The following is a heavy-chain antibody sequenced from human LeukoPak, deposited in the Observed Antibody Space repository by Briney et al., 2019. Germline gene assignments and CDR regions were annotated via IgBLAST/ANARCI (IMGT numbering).Heavy chain of an antibody. J-gene: IGHJ4*02. CDR3: ARDRLGYCSSTSCPLGVY. V-gene: IGHV1-18*01. Sequence: ASVKVSCKXSGYTFTSYGISWVRQAPGQGLEWMGWISAYNGNTNYAQKLQGRVTMTTDTSTSTAYMELRSLRSDDTAVYYCARDRLGYCSSTSCPLGVYWGQGTLVTVSS. D-gene: IGHD2-2*01. CDR2: ISAYNGNT. CDR1: GYTFTSYG.